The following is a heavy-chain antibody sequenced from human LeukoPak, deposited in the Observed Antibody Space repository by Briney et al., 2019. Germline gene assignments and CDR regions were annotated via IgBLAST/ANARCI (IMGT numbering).Heavy chain of an antibody. D-gene: IGHD6-13*01. J-gene: IGHJ4*02. CDR2: INHSGST. CDR1: GGSINSYY. CDR3: ARGRNRVYDY. Sequence: SETLSLTCTVSGGSINSYYWSWIRQPPGKGLEWIGEINHSGSTNYNPSLKSRVTISVDTSKNQFSLKLSSVTAADTAVYYCARGRNRVYDYWGQGTLVTVSS. V-gene: IGHV4-34*01.